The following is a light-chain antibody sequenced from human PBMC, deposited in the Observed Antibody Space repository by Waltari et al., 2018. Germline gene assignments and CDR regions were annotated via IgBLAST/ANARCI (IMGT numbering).Light chain of an antibody. CDR3: QQRSNSFT. V-gene: IGKV3-11*01. CDR2: DAS. Sequence: DIVLTQSPATLSLSPGERATLSCRASQSVSSYLAWYQQKPGQAPRLLIYDASNRATGIPARFSGSGSETDFTLTISSLEPEDFAVYYCQQRSNSFTFGPGTKVDIK. J-gene: IGKJ3*01. CDR1: QSVSSY.